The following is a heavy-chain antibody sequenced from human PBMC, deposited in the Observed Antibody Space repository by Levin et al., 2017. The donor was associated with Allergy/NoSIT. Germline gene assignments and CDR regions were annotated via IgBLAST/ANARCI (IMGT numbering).Heavy chain of an antibody. CDR3: AKGEGDGYTFFY. CDR1: GFTFSNYG. CDR2: ISYDGSNQ. Sequence: GGSLRLSCAASGFTFSNYGIHWVRQAPGKGLEWVGIISYDGSNQYYADFARGRFTLSRDNSKNTVYLQMNSLRAEDTAVYYCAKGEGDGYTFFYWGQGTLVTVSS. D-gene: IGHD5-24*01. V-gene: IGHV3-30*18. J-gene: IGHJ4*02.